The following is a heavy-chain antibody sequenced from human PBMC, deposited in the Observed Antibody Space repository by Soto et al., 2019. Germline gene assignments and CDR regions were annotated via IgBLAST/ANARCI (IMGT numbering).Heavy chain of an antibody. J-gene: IGHJ4*02. CDR3: ARRVAGRFDY. Sequence: QVQLQESGPGLVKPSETLSLTCTVSGGSISSYYWSWIRQPPGKGLEWIGYIYYSGSTNYNPSLKSRVTISVDTSKNQFSLKLSSLTAAVTAVYYCARRVAGRFDYWGQGTLVTVSS. V-gene: IGHV4-59*01. D-gene: IGHD6-19*01. CDR1: GGSISSYY. CDR2: IYYSGST.